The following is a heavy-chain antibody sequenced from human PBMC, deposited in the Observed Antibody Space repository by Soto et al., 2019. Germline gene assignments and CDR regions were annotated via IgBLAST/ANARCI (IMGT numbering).Heavy chain of an antibody. V-gene: IGHV3-23*05. CDR2: IYGSASKI. Sequence: VQLLESGGDLVRPGGSLRLSCAGAGFAFDLYTMSWVRQAPGKGLEWLAGIYGSASKIYYADSVKGRFIMSRDNSRNTVYLQLNSLRVEDTAIYYCAKDKGQDGVWDIDWWGRGTRVTVS. D-gene: IGHD3-9*01. J-gene: IGHJ4*02. CDR3: AKDKGQDGVWDIDW. CDR1: GFAFDLYT.